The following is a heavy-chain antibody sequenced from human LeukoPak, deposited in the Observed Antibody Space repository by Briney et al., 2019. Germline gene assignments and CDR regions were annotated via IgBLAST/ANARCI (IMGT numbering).Heavy chain of an antibody. CDR1: GGSITITNY. J-gene: IGHJ4*02. CDR3: AREGGPYRPLDY. CDR2: VNLQGST. V-gene: IGHV4-4*02. Sequence: SETLSLTCGVSGGSITITNYWTWVRQPPGKGLEWIGEVNLQGSTNYNPSLMGRVAISVDTSKNHISLQLTSVTAADTAVYYCAREGGPYRPLDYSGQGTLVTVSS.